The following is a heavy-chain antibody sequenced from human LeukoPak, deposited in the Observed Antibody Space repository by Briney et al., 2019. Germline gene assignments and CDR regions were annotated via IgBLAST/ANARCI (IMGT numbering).Heavy chain of an antibody. D-gene: IGHD6-19*01. J-gene: IGHJ6*02. V-gene: IGHV1-18*01. CDR3: ARDHMVRDIAVAGTRRLDYYYYGMDV. Sequence: ASVKVSCKASGYTFTSYGISWVRQAPGQGLEWMGWISAYNGNTNYAQKLQGRVTMTTDTSTSTAYMELRSLRSDDTAVYYCARDHMVRDIAVAGTRRLDYYYYGMDVWGQGTTATVSS. CDR2: ISAYNGNT. CDR1: GYTFTSYG.